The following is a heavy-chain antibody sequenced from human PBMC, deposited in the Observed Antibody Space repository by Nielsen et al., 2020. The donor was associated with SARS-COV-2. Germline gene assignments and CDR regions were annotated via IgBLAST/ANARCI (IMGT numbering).Heavy chain of an antibody. CDR1: GYTFTGYY. D-gene: IGHD1-14*01. CDR3: AREWGYGTHYYYGMDV. V-gene: IGHV1-2*04. Sequence: ASVKVSCKASGYTFTGYYMHWVRQAPGQGLEWMGWINPNSGGTNYAQKFQGWATMTRDTSISTAYMELSRLRSDDTAVYYCAREWGYGTHYYYGMDVWGQGTTVTVSS. CDR2: INPNSGGT. J-gene: IGHJ6*02.